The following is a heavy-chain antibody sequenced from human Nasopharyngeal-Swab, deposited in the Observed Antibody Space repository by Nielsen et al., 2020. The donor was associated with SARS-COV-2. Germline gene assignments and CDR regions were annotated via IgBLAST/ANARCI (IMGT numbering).Heavy chain of an antibody. J-gene: IGHJ6*03. Sequence: GESLKISCAASGFTFSSYWMSWVSQAPGKGLEWVANIKQDGSEKYYVDSVKGRFTISRDNAKNSLYLQMNSLRAEDTAVYYCARESGLRFFDYYYYYYMDVWAKGPRSPSP. CDR3: ARESGLRFFDYYYYYYMDV. V-gene: IGHV3-7*01. CDR1: GFTFSSYW. D-gene: IGHD3-3*01. CDR2: IKQDGSEK.